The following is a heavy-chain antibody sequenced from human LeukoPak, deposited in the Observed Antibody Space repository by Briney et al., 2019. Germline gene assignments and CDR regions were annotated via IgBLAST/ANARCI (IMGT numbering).Heavy chain of an antibody. D-gene: IGHD5-18*01. J-gene: IGHJ4*02. CDR1: GFSVSSDY. V-gene: IGHV3-53*01. CDR2: IYSGGST. CDR3: ARYHTALNY. Sequence: PGGSLRRSCAASGFSVSSDYMTWVRQAPGKGLEWVSVIYSGGSTYYADSVKGRFTISRDNSKNTLYLQMNNVRVEDTAVYFCARYHTALNYWGQGTLVTASS.